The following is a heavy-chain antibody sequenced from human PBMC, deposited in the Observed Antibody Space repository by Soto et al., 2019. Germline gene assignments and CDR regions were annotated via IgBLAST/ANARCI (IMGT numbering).Heavy chain of an antibody. V-gene: IGHV4-4*02. CDR2: IYHSGRT. D-gene: IGHD6-13*01. CDR3: ARGYEQQAKKAWALEL. Sequence: QVHLQESGPGLVEPSGTLSLTCAVSGGSISTDNWWTWVRQPPGKGLEWIGEIYHSGRTNYNTSLKRRVTISVDKSKTQFSPRLTSVTAADTAMYYCARGYEQQAKKAWALELWGQGTMVTVSS. CDR1: GGSISTDNW. J-gene: IGHJ3*01.